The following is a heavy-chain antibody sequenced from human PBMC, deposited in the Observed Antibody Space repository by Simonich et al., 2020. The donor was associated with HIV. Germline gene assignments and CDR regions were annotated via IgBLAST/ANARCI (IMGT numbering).Heavy chain of an antibody. CDR1: GFTFSIYA. V-gene: IGHV3-33*01. J-gene: IGHJ3*02. D-gene: IGHD1-26*01. Sequence: GSLRLSCAASGFTFSIYAMHWVRQAPGKGMEWVAFIWYDGDKKYYADSVNGRFTISRDTSKNTLYLQMNSLRAEDTAVYYCARGGWELHGDAFDIWGQGTMVVVSS. CDR3: ARGGWELHGDAFDI. CDR2: IWYDGDKK.